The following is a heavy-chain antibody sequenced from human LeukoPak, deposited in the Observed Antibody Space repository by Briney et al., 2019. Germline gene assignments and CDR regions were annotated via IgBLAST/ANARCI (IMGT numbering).Heavy chain of an antibody. V-gene: IGHV1-2*02. CDR3: ARGEVYYYGSGAFDY. J-gene: IGHJ4*02. CDR1: GYTFTGYY. D-gene: IGHD3-10*01. CDR2: INPNSGGT. Sequence: ASVKVSCKASGYTFTGYYMHWVRQAPGQGLEWMGWINPNSGGTNYAQKFQGRVTMTRDTSISTAYMELSRLRSDDTAVYYCARGEVYYYGSGAFDYWGQGTLVTVSS.